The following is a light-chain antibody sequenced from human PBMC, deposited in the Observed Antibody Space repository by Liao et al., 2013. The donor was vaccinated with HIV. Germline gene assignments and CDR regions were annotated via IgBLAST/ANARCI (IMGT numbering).Light chain of an antibody. CDR1: KLGDKY. V-gene: IGLV3-25*03. J-gene: IGLJ2*01. CDR3: QSADSSGTYPVV. Sequence: SYELTQPPSVSVSPGQTASITCSGDKLGDKYACWYQQKPGQAPVLVIYEDSKRPSGIPERFSASSSGTTVTLTISGVQAEDEADYYCQSADSSGTYPVVFGGGTKLTVL. CDR2: EDS.